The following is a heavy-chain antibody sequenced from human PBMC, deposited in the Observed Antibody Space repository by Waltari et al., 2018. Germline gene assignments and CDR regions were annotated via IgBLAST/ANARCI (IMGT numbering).Heavy chain of an antibody. D-gene: IGHD3-3*01. V-gene: IGHV3-23*01. CDR3: AKVKDGRVRSGPPRDS. CDR1: GFPFSSYV. Sequence: EVQLLESGGGLVQPGGSLRLPCVASGFPFSSYVMTGVRQAPGKELEWVSSIGGSGISTQYADSVEGRFIISRDNSKTTLYLQMNSLRGEDTAVYYCAKVKDGRVRSGPPRDSWGQGTLVTVSS. J-gene: IGHJ4*02. CDR2: IGGSGIST.